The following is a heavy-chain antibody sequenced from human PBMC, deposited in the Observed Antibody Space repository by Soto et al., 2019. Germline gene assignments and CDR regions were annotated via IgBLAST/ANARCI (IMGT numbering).Heavy chain of an antibody. V-gene: IGHV3-48*04. J-gene: IGHJ6*02. Sequence: LRLSCAAAGFTVDSYSINWVRQAPGKGLEWVSYISSSSGSIFYADSVRGRFTISRDNAKNSLYLQMNSLRAEDTAVYYCAREGFRGVMSYYGMDVWGQGTTVTVSS. D-gene: IGHD3-16*01. CDR1: GFTVDSYS. CDR2: ISSSSGSI. CDR3: AREGFRGVMSYYGMDV.